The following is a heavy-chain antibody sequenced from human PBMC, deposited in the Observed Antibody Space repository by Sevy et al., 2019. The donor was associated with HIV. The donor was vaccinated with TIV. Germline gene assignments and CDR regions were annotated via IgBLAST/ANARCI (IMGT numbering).Heavy chain of an antibody. V-gene: IGHV3-23*01. CDR1: GFSFSNYV. D-gene: IGHD3-16*01. CDR2: VSPTSLST. CDR3: AKLHSRMIPGNGALGY. Sequence: GGSLRLSCTASGFSFSNYVMAWVRQAPGKGLEWVSSVSPTSLSTYYAESVKGRFTISRDNSKNTLYLQMNSLRAEDTAIYYCAKLHSRMIPGNGALGYWGRGTLVTVSS. J-gene: IGHJ4*01.